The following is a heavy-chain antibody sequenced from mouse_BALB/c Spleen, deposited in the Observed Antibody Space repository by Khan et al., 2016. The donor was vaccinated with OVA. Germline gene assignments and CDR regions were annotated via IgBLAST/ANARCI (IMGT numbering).Heavy chain of an antibody. CDR2: ISYSGNT. D-gene: IGHD1-1*01. CDR3: ARVYEGDFDY. J-gene: IGHJ2*01. V-gene: IGHV3-2*02. CDR1: GYSITSDYA. Sequence: EVQLQESGPGLVKPSQSLSLTCTVTGYSITSDYAWNWIRQFPGNKLEWMGYISYSGNTNYNPSPKSRISITRIPSKNQFFLQLNSVTTEDTGTYYCARVYEGDFDYWGQGTTLTVSS.